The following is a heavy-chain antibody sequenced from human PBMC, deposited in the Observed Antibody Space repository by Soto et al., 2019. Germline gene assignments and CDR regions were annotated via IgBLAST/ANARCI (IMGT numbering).Heavy chain of an antibody. CDR3: ARDNGVVVAAAQPWYYYYMDV. V-gene: IGHV3-21*01. CDR1: GFTFSSYR. D-gene: IGHD2-15*01. J-gene: IGHJ6*03. Sequence: PGGSLRLSCAASGFTFSSYRMNWVRQAPGKGLEWVSSISSSSSYIYYADSVKGRFTISRDNAKNSLYLQMNSLRAEDTAVYYCARDNGVVVAAAQPWYYYYMDVWGKGTTVTVSS. CDR2: ISSSSSYI.